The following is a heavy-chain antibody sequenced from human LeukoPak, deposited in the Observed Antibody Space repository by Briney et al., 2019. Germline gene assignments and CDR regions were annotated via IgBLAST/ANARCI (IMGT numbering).Heavy chain of an antibody. D-gene: IGHD2-15*01. J-gene: IGHJ6*03. V-gene: IGHV4-34*01. CDR3: ARHSGYCSGGSCSLYYYYYYMDV. CDR1: GGSFSGYY. CDR2: INHSGST. Sequence: SETLSLTCAVYGGSFSGYYWSWIRQPPGKGLEWIGEINHSGSTNYNPSLKSRVTISVDTSKNQFSLKLSSVTAADTAVYYCARHSGYCSGGSCSLYYYYYYMDVWGKGTTVTISS.